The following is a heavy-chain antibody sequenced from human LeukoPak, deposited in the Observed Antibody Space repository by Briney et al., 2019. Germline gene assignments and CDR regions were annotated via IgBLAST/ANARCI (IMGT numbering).Heavy chain of an antibody. CDR3: ARDGVDDAFDI. CDR2: ISSSSSYI. V-gene: IGHV3-21*01. CDR1: GFTFSSYG. J-gene: IGHJ3*02. Sequence: PGGSLRLSCAASGFTFSSYGMHWVRQAPGKGLEWVSSISSSSSYIYYADSVKGRFTISRDNAKNSLYLQMNSLRAEDTAVYYCARDGVDDAFDIWGQGTMVTVSS. D-gene: IGHD3-10*01.